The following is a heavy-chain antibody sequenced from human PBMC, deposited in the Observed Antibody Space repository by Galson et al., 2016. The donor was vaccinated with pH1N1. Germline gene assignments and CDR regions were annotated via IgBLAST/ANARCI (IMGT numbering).Heavy chain of an antibody. Sequence: SLRLSCAASGFTFSDNIMHWVRQAPGKALDWVAFAPFDGREEIYADSVKGRITISRDDSTNTLYLQMSSLRAEDTAVYYCVSENSYETANENNYGTAFDIWGQGTMVIVSS. CDR3: VSENSYETANENNYGTAFDI. CDR2: APFDGREE. V-gene: IGHV3-30*04. J-gene: IGHJ3*02. D-gene: IGHD2-21*02. CDR1: GFTFSDNI.